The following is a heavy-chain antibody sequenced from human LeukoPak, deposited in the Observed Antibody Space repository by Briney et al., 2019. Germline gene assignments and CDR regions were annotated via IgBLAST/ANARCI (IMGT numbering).Heavy chain of an antibody. Sequence: GESLKISCKGSGYSFTSYWIGWMRQMPGKGLEWMGIIYPGDSDTRYSPSFQGQVTISADKSISTAYLQWSSLKASDTAMYYCAGTIAAAGREDYFDYWGQGTLVTVSS. D-gene: IGHD6-13*01. V-gene: IGHV5-51*01. J-gene: IGHJ4*02. CDR2: IYPGDSDT. CDR3: AGTIAAAGREDYFDY. CDR1: GYSFTSYW.